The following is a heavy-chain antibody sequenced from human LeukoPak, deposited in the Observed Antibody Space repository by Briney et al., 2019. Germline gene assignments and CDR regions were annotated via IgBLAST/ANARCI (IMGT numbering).Heavy chain of an antibody. CDR1: GYTVTSYG. V-gene: IGHV1-18*01. Sequence: ASVKVSCKASGYTVTSYGISWVRQAPGQGLECMGWISAYNGNTNYAQKLQGRVTMTTDTSTSTAYMELRSLRSDDTAVYYCASWALEGYCSSTSCRRAFDIWGQGTMVTVSS. J-gene: IGHJ3*02. CDR2: ISAYNGNT. CDR3: ASWALEGYCSSTSCRRAFDI. D-gene: IGHD2-2*01.